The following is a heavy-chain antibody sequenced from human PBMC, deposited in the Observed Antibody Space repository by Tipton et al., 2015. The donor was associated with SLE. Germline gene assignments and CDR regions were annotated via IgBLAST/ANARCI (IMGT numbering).Heavy chain of an antibody. Sequence: TLSLTCTVSGGSISETIYYWGWIRQPPGKGLEWIGSIYYDGMTYPNPSLKSRVTLSVDTSKNQFSLILRSVTAADMAVYYCARLREGYYYYYDMDVWGQGTTVTVSS. J-gene: IGHJ6*02. CDR1: GGSISETIYY. V-gene: IGHV4-39*07. CDR2: IYYDGMT. CDR3: ARLREGYYYYYDMDV. D-gene: IGHD1-26*01.